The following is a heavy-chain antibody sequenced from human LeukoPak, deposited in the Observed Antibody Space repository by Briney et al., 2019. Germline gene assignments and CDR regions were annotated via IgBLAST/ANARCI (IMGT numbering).Heavy chain of an antibody. V-gene: IGHV3-21*01. D-gene: IGHD3-10*01. Sequence: GGSLRLSCAASGFTFSNYNIKWVRQAPGKGLEWVSCISSSSGYIYYADSVKGRFTISRDTAKNSLYLQMNSLRAEDSAVYYCAKSRGNYGSAPMDVWGRGTTVTVSS. CDR2: ISSSSGYI. CDR3: AKSRGNYGSAPMDV. CDR1: GFTFSNYN. J-gene: IGHJ6*02.